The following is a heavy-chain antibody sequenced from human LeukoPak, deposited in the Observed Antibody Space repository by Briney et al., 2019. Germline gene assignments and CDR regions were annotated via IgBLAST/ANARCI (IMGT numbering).Heavy chain of an antibody. CDR3: ARDLVTIFGVVTWIFDY. Sequence: PGGSLRLSCAASGFTFSSYGMHWVRQAPGKGLEWVAFIRYDGSNKYYADSVKGRFTISRDNAKNSLYLQMNSLRAEDTAVYYCARDLVTIFGVVTWIFDYWGQGTLVTVSS. CDR2: IRYDGSNK. V-gene: IGHV3-30*02. CDR1: GFTFSSYG. J-gene: IGHJ4*02. D-gene: IGHD3-3*01.